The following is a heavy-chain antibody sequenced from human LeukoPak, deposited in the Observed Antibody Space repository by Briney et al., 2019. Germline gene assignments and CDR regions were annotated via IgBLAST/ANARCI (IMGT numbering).Heavy chain of an antibody. D-gene: IGHD3-9*01. CDR2: IYYSGST. J-gene: IGHJ5*02. Sequence: PSETLSLTCTVSGGSISSYYWSRIRQPPGKGPEWIGYIYYSGSTNYNPSLKSRVTISVDTSKNQFSLKLSSVTAADTAVYYCARHRDILTGYRWFDPWGQGTLVTVSS. CDR1: GGSISSYY. CDR3: ARHRDILTGYRWFDP. V-gene: IGHV4-59*08.